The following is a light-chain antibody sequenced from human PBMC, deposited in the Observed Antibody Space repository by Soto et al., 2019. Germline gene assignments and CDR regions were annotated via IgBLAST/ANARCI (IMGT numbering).Light chain of an antibody. V-gene: IGKV1-5*01. CDR1: RFISSW. CDR2: DAS. CDR3: QQYNSFSLT. J-gene: IGKJ4*01. Sequence: DIRMTQSPSTLSASVGDRVTITCRASRFISSWLAWYQQKPGKAPNLLIFDASRLESGVPPRFSGGGSGTEFTLTITSLQPDDVATCYCQQYNSFSLTFGGGTKVEIK.